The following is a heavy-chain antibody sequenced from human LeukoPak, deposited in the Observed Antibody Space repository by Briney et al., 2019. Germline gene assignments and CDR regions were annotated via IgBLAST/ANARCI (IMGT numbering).Heavy chain of an antibody. J-gene: IGHJ4*02. Sequence: PSETLSFTCAVYGGSFSGYYWSWIRQPPGKGLEWIGEINHSGSTNYNPSLKSRVTISVDTSKNQFSLKLSSVTAADTAVYYCARGRYYDYVWGSYRYMPYFDYWGQGTLVTVSS. CDR3: ARGRYYDYVWGSYRYMPYFDY. V-gene: IGHV4-34*01. CDR1: GGSFSGYY. CDR2: INHSGST. D-gene: IGHD3-16*02.